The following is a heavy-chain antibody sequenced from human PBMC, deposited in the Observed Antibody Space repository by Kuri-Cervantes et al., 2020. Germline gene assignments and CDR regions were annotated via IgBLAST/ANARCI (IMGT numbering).Heavy chain of an antibody. J-gene: IGHJ4*02. CDR3: AREMHGDYVVLYY. V-gene: IGHV1-2*02. CDR1: GYTFTGYY. Sequence: ASVKVSCKASGYTFTGYYMLWVRQAPGQGLEWMGWINPNSDGTNYAQKFQGRVTMTKDTSISTAYMELSSLTSDDTAVYYCAREMHGDYVVLYYWGQGTLVTVSS. D-gene: IGHD4-17*01. CDR2: INPNSDGT.